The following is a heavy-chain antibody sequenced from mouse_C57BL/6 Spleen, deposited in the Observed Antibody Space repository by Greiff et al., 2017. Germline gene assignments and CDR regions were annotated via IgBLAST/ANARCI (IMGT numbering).Heavy chain of an antibody. CDR1: GFTFSDYY. D-gene: IGHD2-5*01. J-gene: IGHJ2*01. CDR2: INYDGSST. Sequence: EVHLVESEGGLVQPGSSMKLSCTASGFTFSDYYMAWVRQVPEKGLEWVANINYDGSSTYYLDSLKSRFIISRDNAKNILYLQMSSLKSEDTATYYCAREDYSKGRYYFDYWGQGTTLTVSS. V-gene: IGHV5-16*01. CDR3: AREDYSKGRYYFDY.